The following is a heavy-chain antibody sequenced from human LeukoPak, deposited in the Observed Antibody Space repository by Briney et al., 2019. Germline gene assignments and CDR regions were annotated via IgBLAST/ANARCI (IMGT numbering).Heavy chain of an antibody. V-gene: IGHV1-69*01. Sequence: SVKVSCKASGGTFSSYAISWVRQAPGQGLEWMGGIIPIFGTANYAQKFQGRVTITADESTSTAYMELSSLRSEDTAVYYCARGYCSSTSRYSVYYYYGMDVWGKGTTVTVSS. CDR3: ARGYCSSTSRYSVYYYYGMDV. CDR2: IIPIFGTA. CDR1: GGTFSSYA. J-gene: IGHJ6*04. D-gene: IGHD2-2*02.